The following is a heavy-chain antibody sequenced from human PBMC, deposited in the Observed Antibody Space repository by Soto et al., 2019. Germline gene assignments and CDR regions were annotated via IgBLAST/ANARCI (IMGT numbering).Heavy chain of an antibody. J-gene: IGHJ4*02. CDR3: ARALAGATVVTCYFEY. CDR2: VYSSGNT. D-gene: IGHD4-17*01. Sequence: QVHLQESGPGLVKPSQTLSLTCTVSGGSISSSDYYWSWIRQPPGKGLEWIGYVYSSGNTYYNPSLNSLLSILLDTSKHQFSLKLNAVAAADTALYYCARALAGATVVTCYFEYWGQGTLVTGSS. V-gene: IGHV4-31*01. CDR1: GGSISSSDYY.